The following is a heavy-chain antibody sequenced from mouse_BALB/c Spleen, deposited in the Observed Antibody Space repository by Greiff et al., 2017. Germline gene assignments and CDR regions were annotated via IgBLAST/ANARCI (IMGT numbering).Heavy chain of an antibody. V-gene: IGHV7-3*02. J-gene: IGHJ4*01. CDR1: GFTFTVYY. D-gene: IGHD1-1*01. CDR2: IRNKANGYTT. Sequence: EVMLVESGGGLVQPGGSLRLSFATSGFTFTVYYMSWVRQPPGKALEWLGFIRNKANGYTTEYSASVKGRFTISRDNSQSILYLQMNTLRAEDSATYYCARDYYGSSYDAMDYWGQGTSVTVSS. CDR3: ARDYYGSSYDAMDY.